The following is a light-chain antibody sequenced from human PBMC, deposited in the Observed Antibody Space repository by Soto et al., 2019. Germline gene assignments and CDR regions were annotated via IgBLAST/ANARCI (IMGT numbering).Light chain of an antibody. Sequence: QSALTQPPSASGSPGQSVTISCTGTSSDVGGYNYVSWYQQLPGKAPKLMIYEVSKRPSGVPDRFSGSKSGNTASLTVSGLQAEDEADYYCSSYAGSTHVVFGGGTKVTVL. CDR1: SSDVGGYNY. J-gene: IGLJ2*01. V-gene: IGLV2-8*01. CDR2: EVS. CDR3: SSYAGSTHVV.